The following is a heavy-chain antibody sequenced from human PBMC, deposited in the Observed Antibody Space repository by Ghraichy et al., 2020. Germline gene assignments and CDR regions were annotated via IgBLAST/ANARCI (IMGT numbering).Heavy chain of an antibody. J-gene: IGHJ3*02. Sequence: SETLSLTCTVSGGSISSSRYYWGWIRQPPGKGLEWIGSIYYSGSTYYNPSLKSRVTISVDTSKNQFSLKLSSVTAADTAVYYCARRPRVVRGVNDAFDIWGQGIIVTVSS. V-gene: IGHV4-39*01. D-gene: IGHD3-10*01. CDR3: ARRPRVVRGVNDAFDI. CDR1: GGSISSSRYY. CDR2: IYYSGST.